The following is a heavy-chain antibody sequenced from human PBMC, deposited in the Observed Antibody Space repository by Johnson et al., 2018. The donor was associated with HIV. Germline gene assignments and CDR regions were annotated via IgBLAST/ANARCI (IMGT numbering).Heavy chain of an antibody. V-gene: IGHV3-13*01. J-gene: IGHJ3*02. CDR3: ARDQSYYDAFDI. Sequence: VQLVESGGGLVQPGGSLRLSCAASGFTFSSYDMHWVRQATGKGLEWVSAIGTAGDTYYPGSVKGRFTISRDNSKNTLYLQMNSLRAEDTAVYYCARDQSYYDAFDIWGQGTMVTVSS. CDR2: IGTAGDT. CDR1: GFTFSSYD. D-gene: IGHD1-26*01.